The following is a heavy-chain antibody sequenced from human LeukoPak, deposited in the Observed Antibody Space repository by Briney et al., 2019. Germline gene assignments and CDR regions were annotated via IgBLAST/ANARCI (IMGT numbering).Heavy chain of an antibody. Sequence: ASVKVSCKASGYTFTSYGITWVRQAPGQGLEWMGWISGYNGNTNYAQNLQGRVTMTTDTSTSTAYMELRSLRSDDTAVFYCARAGGSIVVAGTNFDYWGQGTLVTVSS. CDR1: GYTFTSYG. CDR2: ISGYNGNT. J-gene: IGHJ4*02. D-gene: IGHD6-19*01. CDR3: ARAGGSIVVAGTNFDY. V-gene: IGHV1-18*01.